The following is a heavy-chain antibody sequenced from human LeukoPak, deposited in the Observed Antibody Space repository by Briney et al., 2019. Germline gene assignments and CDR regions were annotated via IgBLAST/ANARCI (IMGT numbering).Heavy chain of an antibody. CDR2: MNPNSGNT. D-gene: IGHD2-15*01. V-gene: IGHV1-8*01. CDR1: GYTFTSYD. CDR3: AREGYCSGGSCYYSYFDY. J-gene: IGHJ4*02. Sequence: ASVKVSCKASGYTFTSYDINWVRQATGQGLEWMGWMNPNSGNTGYAQKFQVRVTMTRNTSISTAYMDLSSLRSEDTAVYYCAREGYCSGGSCYYSYFDYWGQGTLVTVSS.